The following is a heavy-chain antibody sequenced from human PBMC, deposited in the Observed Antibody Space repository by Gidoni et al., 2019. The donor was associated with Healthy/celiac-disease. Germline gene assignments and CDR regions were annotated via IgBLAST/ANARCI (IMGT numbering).Heavy chain of an antibody. Sequence: QVQLVESGGGVVQPGRSLRLSCAASGFTFRSYGMHWVRQAPGKGLEWVTVIWYDGSNKYYADSVKGRFTISRDNSKNTLYLQMNSLRAEDTAVYYCAREGYYDSSGYSYYFDYWGQGTLVTVSS. D-gene: IGHD3-22*01. CDR2: IWYDGSNK. J-gene: IGHJ4*02. V-gene: IGHV3-33*01. CDR3: AREGYYDSSGYSYYFDY. CDR1: GFTFRSYG.